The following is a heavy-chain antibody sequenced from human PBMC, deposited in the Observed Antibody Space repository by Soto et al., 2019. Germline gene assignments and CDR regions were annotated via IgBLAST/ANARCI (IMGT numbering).Heavy chain of an antibody. V-gene: IGHV3-66*01. CDR2: IYSGGST. CDR1: GFTVSSNY. Sequence: PGGSLRLSCAASGFTVSSNYMSWVRQAPGKGLEWVSVIYSGGSTYYADSVKGRFTISRDNSKNTLFLQMSSLRVEDTAVYYCARDQRYSSGWYDYWGQGTLVTVSS. J-gene: IGHJ4*02. CDR3: ARDQRYSSGWYDY. D-gene: IGHD6-19*01.